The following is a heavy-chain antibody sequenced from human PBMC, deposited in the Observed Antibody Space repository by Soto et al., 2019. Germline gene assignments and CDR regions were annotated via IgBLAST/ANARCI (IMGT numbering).Heavy chain of an antibody. V-gene: IGHV4-59*01. CDR2: IFYSGTT. CDR1: GGSLSSSNW. J-gene: IGHJ5*02. CDR3: ARSVFMAPRLWNWFDP. D-gene: IGHD6-6*01. Sequence: SETLSLTCAVSGGSLSSSNWWSWIRQPPGKGLEWIGYIFYSGTTNYNPSLKSRVSISVDTSKNQFSLRLSSVTAADTAIYYCARSVFMAPRLWNWFDPWGQGTLVTVSS.